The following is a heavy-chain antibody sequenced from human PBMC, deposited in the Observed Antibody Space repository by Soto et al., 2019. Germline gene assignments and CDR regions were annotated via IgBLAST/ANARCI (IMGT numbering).Heavy chain of an antibody. D-gene: IGHD1-26*01. V-gene: IGHV3-23*01. Sequence: PGGSLRLSCAASGFTFSSYAMSWVRQAPGKGLEWVSSISGSGGNTYYADSVKGRFTISRDNSKNSLYLQRNSLSADDTAVYYCARQLTSYWLVDYWGQGTLVTVSS. J-gene: IGHJ4*02. CDR1: GFTFSSYA. CDR3: ARQLTSYWLVDY. CDR2: ISGSGGNT.